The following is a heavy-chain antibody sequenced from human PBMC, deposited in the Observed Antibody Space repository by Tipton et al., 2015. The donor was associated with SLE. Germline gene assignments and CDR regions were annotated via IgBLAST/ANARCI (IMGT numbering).Heavy chain of an antibody. CDR1: GGSFSGYY. D-gene: IGHD3-22*01. V-gene: IGHV4-34*01. J-gene: IGHJ6*02. CDR3: ARDRIEVGGMDV. Sequence: TLSLTCAVYGGSFSGYYWSWIRQPPGKGLEWIGEINHSGSTNYNPSLKSRVTISVDTSKNQFSLKLSSVTAADTAVYYCARDRIEVGGMDVWGQGTTVTVSS. CDR2: INHSGST.